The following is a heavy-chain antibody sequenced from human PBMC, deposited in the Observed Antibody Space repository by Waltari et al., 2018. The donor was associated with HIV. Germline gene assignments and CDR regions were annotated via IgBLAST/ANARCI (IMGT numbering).Heavy chain of an antibody. CDR1: GGTFSSYT. V-gene: IGHV1-69*02. D-gene: IGHD6-19*01. Sequence: QVQLVQSGAEVKKPGSSVTVSCKASGGTFSSYTISWVRQAPGQGLEWMGRIIPILGIANYAQKFQGRVTITADKSTSTAYMELSSLRSEDTAVYYCARMGYSSGWTAGRGMDVWGQGTTVTVSS. CDR3: ARMGYSSGWTAGRGMDV. J-gene: IGHJ6*02. CDR2: IIPILGIA.